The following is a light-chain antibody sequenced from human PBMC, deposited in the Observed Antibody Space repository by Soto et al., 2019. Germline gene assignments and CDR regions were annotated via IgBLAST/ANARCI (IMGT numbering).Light chain of an antibody. CDR1: SSDVGRYNY. J-gene: IGLJ1*01. Sequence: QSVLTQPRSACGSPGQSVTISCTGTSSDVGRYNYVSWYQHHPGKAPKLIIYDVSQRPSGVPDRFSGSKSGNTASLTVSGLQAEDEADYYCNSYADSNTYVFGTGTKVT. CDR3: NSYADSNTYV. V-gene: IGLV2-8*01. CDR2: DVS.